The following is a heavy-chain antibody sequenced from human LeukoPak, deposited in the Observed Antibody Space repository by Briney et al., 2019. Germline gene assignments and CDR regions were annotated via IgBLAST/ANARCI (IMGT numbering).Heavy chain of an antibody. D-gene: IGHD3-9*01. CDR3: ARDSSILTGYSLFWY. V-gene: IGHV3-7*05. CDR2: ISQDGTEK. Sequence: GGSLRLSCAASGFTFSGFWMTWVRQAPGKGLEWVASISQDGTEKHHVDSVMGRFTISRDNAKNSLYLQMNGLRADDTAVYYCARDSSILTGYSLFWYWGQGTLVTVSS. J-gene: IGHJ4*02. CDR1: GFTFSGFW.